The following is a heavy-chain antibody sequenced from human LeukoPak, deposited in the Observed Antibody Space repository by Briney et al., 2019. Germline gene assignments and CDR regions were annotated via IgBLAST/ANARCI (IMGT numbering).Heavy chain of an antibody. J-gene: IGHJ3*02. CDR1: GYSFTNYW. CDR3: ARARVPAAIRSGFDI. CDR2: IYPGDSDT. D-gene: IGHD2-2*01. V-gene: IGHV5-51*01. Sequence: GESLKISCKGSGYSFTNYWIGWVRQMPGKGPEWMGIIYPGDSDTGYNPSFQGQVTISADKSINTAYLQWSSLKASDTAIYYCARARVPAAIRSGFDIWGQGTMVTSSS.